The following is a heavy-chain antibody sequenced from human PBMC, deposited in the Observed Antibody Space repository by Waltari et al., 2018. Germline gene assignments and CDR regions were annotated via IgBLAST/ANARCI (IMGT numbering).Heavy chain of an antibody. CDR3: ARDLSFGSLDY. CDR2: IWYDGPKA. D-gene: IGHD3-10*01. Sequence: QVHLVGSGGSVVQRGSSLRLSCAASGSRVSIYGMFWVRQSPGKGLEWVALIWYDGPKANYEDSVKGRFTISKDNSKNTLFLQMNSLRDGDTAVYFCARDLSFGSLDYGGQGTLVTVSS. CDR1: GSRVSIYG. J-gene: IGHJ4*02. V-gene: IGHV3-33*07.